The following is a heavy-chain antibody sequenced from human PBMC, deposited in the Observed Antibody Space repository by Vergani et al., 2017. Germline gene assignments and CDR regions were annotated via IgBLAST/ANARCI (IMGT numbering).Heavy chain of an antibody. V-gene: IGHV1-69-2*01. D-gene: IGHD3-22*01. CDR2: VDPEDGET. CDR1: GYTFTDYY. CDR3: ARDLDSSGYPDY. J-gene: IGHJ4*02. Sequence: VQLVQSGAEVKKPGASVKVSCKVSGYTFTDYYMHWVQQAPGKGLEWMGLVDPEDGETIYAEKFQGRVTITADESTSTAYMELSSLRSEDTAVYYCARDLDSSGYPDYWGQGTLVTVSS.